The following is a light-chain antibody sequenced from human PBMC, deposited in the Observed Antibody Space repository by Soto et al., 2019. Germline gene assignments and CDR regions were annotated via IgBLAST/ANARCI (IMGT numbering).Light chain of an antibody. V-gene: IGKV1-5*01. CDR1: QSTSKW. J-gene: IGKJ1*01. CDR3: EQYNDCLTWT. CDR2: DAS. Sequence: DIQMTQSASTLSAPVGDRVTITCRASQSTSKWLAWYQQKPGKAPKVLIFDASILESGVPSRFGGSGSGSEFTLSISTLLPDDFATYYCEQYNDCLTWTFGQGTKVEIK.